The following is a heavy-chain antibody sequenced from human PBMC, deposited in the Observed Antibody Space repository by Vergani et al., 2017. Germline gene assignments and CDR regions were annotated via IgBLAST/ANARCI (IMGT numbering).Heavy chain of an antibody. J-gene: IGHJ4*02. Sequence: QVQLQESGPGLVKPSQTLSLTCTVSGGSISSGGYYWSWIRQHPGKGLEWIGYIYYSGSTYYNPSLKSRVTISEDTSKNQFSLKLSSVTAADTAVYYCARVNYYDSSGYYPLDYWGQGTLVTVSS. D-gene: IGHD3-22*01. CDR2: IYYSGST. CDR1: GGSISSGGYY. V-gene: IGHV4-31*03. CDR3: ARVNYYDSSGYYPLDY.